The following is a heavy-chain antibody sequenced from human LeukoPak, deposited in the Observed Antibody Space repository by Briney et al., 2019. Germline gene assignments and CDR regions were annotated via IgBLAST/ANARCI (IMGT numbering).Heavy chain of an antibody. D-gene: IGHD2-15*01. J-gene: IGHJ3*02. CDR3: ARDAGIVAFDI. V-gene: IGHV3-30*03. CDR1: GFTFSSHG. CDR2: ISYDGSNK. Sequence: GGSLRLSCAASGFTFSSHGMHWVRQAPGKGLEWVALISYDGSNKEYADFVKGRFTISRDSARNSVSLQLNSLRVEDTAVYYCARDAGIVAFDIWGQGTVVTVSS.